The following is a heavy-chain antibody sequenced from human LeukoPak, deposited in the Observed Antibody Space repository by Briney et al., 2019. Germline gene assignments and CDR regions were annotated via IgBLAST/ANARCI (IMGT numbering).Heavy chain of an antibody. V-gene: IGHV1-18*01. CDR1: GGTFSSYA. J-gene: IGHJ5*02. CDR3: ARDNSVRDEAWWFTP. D-gene: IGHD5-24*01. Sequence: ASVKVSCKASGGTFSSYAISWVRQAPGQGLEWMGWISAYNGNTNYAQKFQGRVTLTRDMSTSTDYLELSSLRSEDTAVYYCARDNSVRDEAWWFTPWGQGTLVTVSS. CDR2: ISAYNGNT.